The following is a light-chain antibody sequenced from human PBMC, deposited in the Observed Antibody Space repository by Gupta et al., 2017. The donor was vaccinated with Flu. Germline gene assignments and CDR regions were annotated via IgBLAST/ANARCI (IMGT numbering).Light chain of an antibody. V-gene: IGLV1-44*01. CDR3: ATWDNNLNGPGL. Sequence: QSVLTQPPSPSGNPGQRATISCSGCSSDFGSNTVNWSQQVPGTAPKLLIYTTDQRPSGFPDRFSGSKSGPSASLAISGLQSEDDADYYYATWDNNLNGPGLFGGGTKLTVL. CDR2: TTD. J-gene: IGLJ3*02. CDR1: SSDFGSNT.